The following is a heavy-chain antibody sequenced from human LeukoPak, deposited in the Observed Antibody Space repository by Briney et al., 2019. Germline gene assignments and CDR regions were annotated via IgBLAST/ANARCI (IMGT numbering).Heavy chain of an antibody. Sequence: ASVKVSCKASGYTFTSYDINWVRQATGQGLEWMGWMNPNSGNTGYAQKFQGRVTITRNTSISTAYMELSSLRSEDTAVYYCARLGLYYDFWSGYSPWYYYYYVDVWGKGTTVTVSS. V-gene: IGHV1-8*03. D-gene: IGHD3-3*01. CDR3: ARLGLYYDFWSGYSPWYYYYYVDV. CDR2: MNPNSGNT. J-gene: IGHJ6*03. CDR1: GYTFTSYD.